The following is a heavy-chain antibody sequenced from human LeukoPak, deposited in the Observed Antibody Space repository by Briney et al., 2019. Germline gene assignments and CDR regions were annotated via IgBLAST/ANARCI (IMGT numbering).Heavy chain of an antibody. D-gene: IGHD2-2*01. Sequence: SETLSLTCAVYGGSFSGYYWSWPRQPPGKGLEWIGEINHSGSTNYNPSLKSRVTISVDTSKNQFSLKLSSVTAADTSVYYCARGIVLVPAAKEYFDLWGRGTLVTVSS. V-gene: IGHV4-34*01. J-gene: IGHJ2*01. CDR3: ARGIVLVPAAKEYFDL. CDR2: INHSGST. CDR1: GGSFSGYY.